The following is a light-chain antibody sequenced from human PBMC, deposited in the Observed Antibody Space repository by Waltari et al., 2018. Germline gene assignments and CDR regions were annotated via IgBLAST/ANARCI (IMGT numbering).Light chain of an antibody. CDR2: EVN. Sequence: QSALTQPPSASGSPGQSVTISCTGTATGGPASWYQQHPGKAPQLLIYEVNKRPSGVPDRFSGSKSGNTASLTVSGLQAEDEGDYYCSSDAVSNNFYDFGTGTKVTVL. CDR3: SSDAVSNNFYD. J-gene: IGLJ1*01. CDR1: ATGGP. V-gene: IGLV2-8*01.